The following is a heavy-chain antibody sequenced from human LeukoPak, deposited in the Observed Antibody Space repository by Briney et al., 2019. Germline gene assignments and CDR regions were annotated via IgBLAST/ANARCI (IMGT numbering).Heavy chain of an antibody. CDR1: GFTFSSYA. V-gene: IGHV3-23*01. CDR3: AKSLSISAAGSDY. D-gene: IGHD6-13*01. CDR2: LSDSGGNT. J-gene: IGHJ4*02. Sequence: GRSLRLSCAASGFTFSSYAMSWVRQAPGKGLEWVSGLSDSGGNTYYADSVKGRFTISRDNPKNTLYLQMNSLRAEDTAVYYCAKSLSISAAGSDYWGQGTLVTVSS.